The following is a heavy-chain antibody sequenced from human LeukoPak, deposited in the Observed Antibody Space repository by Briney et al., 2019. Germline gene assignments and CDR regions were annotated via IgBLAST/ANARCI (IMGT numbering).Heavy chain of an antibody. J-gene: IGHJ4*02. D-gene: IGHD3-10*01. CDR2: ISGTSNTI. CDR3: ARHGSGSSPFDY. CDR1: GFTFSSYS. Sequence: PGGSLRLSCVGSGFTFSSYSMNWVRQAPGKGLEWVSYISGTSNTIYYADSVKGRFTISRDNAKNSLYLQMNSLRAEDTAVYYCARHGSGSSPFDYWGQGTLVTVSS. V-gene: IGHV3-48*04.